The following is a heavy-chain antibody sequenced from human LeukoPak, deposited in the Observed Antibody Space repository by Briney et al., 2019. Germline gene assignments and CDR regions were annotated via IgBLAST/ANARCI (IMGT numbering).Heavy chain of an antibody. CDR2: ISGSGGST. Sequence: GGSLRLSCAASGFTFSSYAMSWVRQAPGKGLEWVSAISGSGGSTYYADSVKGRFTISRDNAKNTLYLQMNSLRAEDTAVYYCAREGRDFWSGYYAYYYYGMDVWGQGTTVTVSS. CDR1: GFTFSSYA. V-gene: IGHV3-23*01. J-gene: IGHJ6*02. CDR3: AREGRDFWSGYYAYYYYGMDV. D-gene: IGHD3-3*01.